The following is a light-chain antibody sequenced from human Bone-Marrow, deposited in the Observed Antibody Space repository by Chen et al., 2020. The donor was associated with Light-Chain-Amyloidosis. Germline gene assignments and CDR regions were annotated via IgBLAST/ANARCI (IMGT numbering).Light chain of an antibody. CDR1: SSDVGGDNH. Sequence: QSALTQPASVSGSPGQSITISCTGTSSDVGGDNHVSWYQPHPDNAPKLMIYEVTNRPSWVPDRFSGSKSDNTASLTISGLQTEDEADYCCSSYTITNTLVFGSGTRVTVL. CDR3: SSYTITNTLV. V-gene: IGLV2-14*01. CDR2: EVT. J-gene: IGLJ1*01.